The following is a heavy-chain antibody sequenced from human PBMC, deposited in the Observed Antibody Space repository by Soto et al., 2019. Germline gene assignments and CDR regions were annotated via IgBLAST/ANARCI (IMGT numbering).Heavy chain of an antibody. CDR1: GFTFSSFG. D-gene: IGHD1-1*01. CDR3: ARDKSGRWTSDY. J-gene: IGHJ4*02. V-gene: IGHV3-30*03. CDR2: ISQDGSFK. Sequence: QVQLVESGGGVVQPGTSLRLSCAASGFTFSSFGMHWVRQAPGKGLEWVAHISQDGSFKVYAVSVQGRLTISRDDSKNTVYLQMNSLRSEDTAVYHCARDKSGRWTSDYWGQGTLVTVSS.